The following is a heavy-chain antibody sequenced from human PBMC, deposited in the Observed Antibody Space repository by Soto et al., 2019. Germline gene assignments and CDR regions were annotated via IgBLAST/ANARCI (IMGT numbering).Heavy chain of an antibody. J-gene: IGHJ5*02. CDR3: ASLQYYYDSSGYYHNWFDP. D-gene: IGHD3-22*01. V-gene: IGHV3-11*01. Sequence: GGSLRLSCAASGFTFSDYYMSWIRQAPGKGLEWVSYISSSGSTIYYADSVKGRFTISRDNAKNSLYLQMNSLSAEDTAVYYCASLQYYYDSSGYYHNWFDPWGQGTLVTVSS. CDR1: GFTFSDYY. CDR2: ISSSGSTI.